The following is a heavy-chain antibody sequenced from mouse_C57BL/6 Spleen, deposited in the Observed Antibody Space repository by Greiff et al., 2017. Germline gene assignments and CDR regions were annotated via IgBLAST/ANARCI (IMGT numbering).Heavy chain of an antibody. D-gene: IGHD1-1*01. CDR3: TTKVASYYFDY. V-gene: IGHV14-4*01. CDR2: IDPENGDT. Sequence: VQLQQSGAELVRPGASVKLSCTASGFNIKDDYMHWVKPRPEQGLEWIGWIDPENGDTEYASKFQGKATITADTSSNTAYLQLSSLTSEDTAVYYCTTKVASYYFDYWGQGTTLTVSS. CDR1: GFNIKDDY. J-gene: IGHJ2*01.